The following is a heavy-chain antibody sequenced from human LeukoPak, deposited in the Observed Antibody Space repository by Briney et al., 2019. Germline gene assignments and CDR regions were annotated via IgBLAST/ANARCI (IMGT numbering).Heavy chain of an antibody. D-gene: IGHD3-22*01. CDR1: GYTFTSYY. CDR3: ARDPKRYYYDSSGYYID. V-gene: IGHV1-46*01. CDR2: INPSGGST. J-gene: IGHJ4*02. Sequence: ASVKVSCKASGYTFTSYYMHWVRQAPGQGLEWMGIINPSGGSTSYAQKFQGRVTMTRDTSTSTAYMELRSLRSDDTAVYYCARDPKRYYYDSSGYYIDWGQGTLVTVSS.